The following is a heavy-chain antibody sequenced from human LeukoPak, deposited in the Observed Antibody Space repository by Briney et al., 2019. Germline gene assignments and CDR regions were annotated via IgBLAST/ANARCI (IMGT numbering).Heavy chain of an antibody. CDR3: AREWELRYYYGMDV. Sequence: GGSLRLSCAASGFTFSSYSMNWVRQAPGKGLEWVSYISSSSSTIYYADSVKGRFTISRDNAKNSLYLQMNSLRAEDTAVYYCAREWELRYYYGMDVWGQGTTVTVSS. CDR1: GFTFSSYS. D-gene: IGHD1-26*01. CDR2: ISSSSSTI. J-gene: IGHJ6*02. V-gene: IGHV3-48*04.